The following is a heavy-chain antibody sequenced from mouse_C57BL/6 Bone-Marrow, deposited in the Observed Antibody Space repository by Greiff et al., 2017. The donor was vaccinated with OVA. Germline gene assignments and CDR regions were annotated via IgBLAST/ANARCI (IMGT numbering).Heavy chain of an antibody. Sequence: VQLQQSGAELVKPGASVKISCKASGYAFSSYWMNWVKQRPGKGLEWIGQIYPGDGDTNYNGKFKGKATLTADKSSSTAYMQLSSLTSEDSAVYFCAPIYYYGSSYRYYYAMDYWGQGTSVTVSS. D-gene: IGHD1-1*01. CDR1: GYAFSSYW. J-gene: IGHJ4*01. CDR2: IYPGDGDT. V-gene: IGHV1-80*01. CDR3: APIYYYGSSYRYYYAMDY.